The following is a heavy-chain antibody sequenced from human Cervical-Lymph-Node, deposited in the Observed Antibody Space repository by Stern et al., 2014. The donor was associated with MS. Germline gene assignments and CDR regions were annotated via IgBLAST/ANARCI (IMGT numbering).Heavy chain of an antibody. CDR1: GFTFNNSA. CDR3: ATGILGATPLFAH. J-gene: IGHJ4*02. V-gene: IGHV1-58*01. Sequence: QLVQSGPEVRKPGTSVKVSCTASGFTFNNSAVQWVRQARGQRLEGIGWIVVGSGNTIYAQQFQERVTISRDMSTNTAYMALSSLRSEDTAVYYCATGILGATPLFAHWGQGSMVTVSS. CDR2: IVVGSGNT. D-gene: IGHD1-26*01.